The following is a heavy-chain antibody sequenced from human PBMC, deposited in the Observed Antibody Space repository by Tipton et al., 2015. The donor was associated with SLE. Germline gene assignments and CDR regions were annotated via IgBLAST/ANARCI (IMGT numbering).Heavy chain of an antibody. Sequence: SLRLSCAASGFTFSNYAMHWVRQAPGKGLEWVAVISYDGSNKYYADSVKGRFTISRDNSKNTLYLQMNSLGAEDTAVYYCARDHEGMGIWLQSGYWGRGTLVTVPS. CDR1: GFTFSNYA. D-gene: IGHD5-24*01. J-gene: IGHJ4*02. CDR2: ISYDGSNK. V-gene: IGHV3-30-3*01. CDR3: ARDHEGMGIWLQSGY.